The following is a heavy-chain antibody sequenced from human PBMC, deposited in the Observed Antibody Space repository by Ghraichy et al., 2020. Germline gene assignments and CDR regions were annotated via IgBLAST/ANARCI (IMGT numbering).Heavy chain of an antibody. V-gene: IGHV3-74*01. CDR2: IKSDGSNT. D-gene: IGHD2-15*01. CDR3: AREYCRGGRCYFGTGGSHFHY. CDR1: GFTLSTYW. Sequence: GGSLRLSCAASGFTLSTYWMHWVRQAPGKGLVWVSRIKSDGSNTIYADSVKGRFTISRDNAKNTLYLQMNSLRADDTAVYYCAREYCRGGRCYFGTGGSHFHYWGHGTLVTVSS. J-gene: IGHJ4*01.